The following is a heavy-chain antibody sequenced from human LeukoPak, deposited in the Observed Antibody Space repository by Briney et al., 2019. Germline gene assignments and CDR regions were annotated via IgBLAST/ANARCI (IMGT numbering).Heavy chain of an antibody. J-gene: IGHJ6*03. Sequence: ASVRVSCKASGYTFTGYYMHWVRQAPGQGLEWMGWIKPNSGGTNYAQKFQGRVTMTRDTSISTAYMELSRLRSDDTAVYYCARDRWDIVVVPAATLPNYYYYYYMDVWGKGTTVTVSS. D-gene: IGHD2-2*01. CDR3: ARDRWDIVVVPAATLPNYYYYYYMDV. CDR1: GYTFTGYY. V-gene: IGHV1-2*02. CDR2: IKPNSGGT.